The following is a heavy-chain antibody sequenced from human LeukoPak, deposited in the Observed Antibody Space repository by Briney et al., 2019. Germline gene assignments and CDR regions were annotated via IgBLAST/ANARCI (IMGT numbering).Heavy chain of an antibody. CDR3: ARDSGYDTLDY. J-gene: IGHJ4*02. V-gene: IGHV1-18*01. Sequence: ASVKVPCKTSGYTFTSYGISWVRQAPGQGLEWMGWISGYNGNTHYAQRLQGRVTMTTDTSTSTVYMELSSLRSEDTAVYYCARDSGYDTLDYWGQGTLDTVSS. D-gene: IGHD5-12*01. CDR1: GYTFTSYG. CDR2: ISGYNGNT.